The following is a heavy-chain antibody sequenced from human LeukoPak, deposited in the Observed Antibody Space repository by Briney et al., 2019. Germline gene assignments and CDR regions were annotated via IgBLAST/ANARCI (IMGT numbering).Heavy chain of an antibody. V-gene: IGHV3-21*01. CDR1: GFTFSSYS. J-gene: IGHJ4*02. CDR3: ARDKDFLFDY. CDR2: ISSSSSYI. Sequence: GSLRLSCAASGFTFSSYSMNWVRQVPGKGLEWVSSISSSSSYIYYADSVKGRFTISRDNAKNSLYLQMNSLRAEDTAVYYCARDKDFLFDYWGQGTLVTVSS. D-gene: IGHD3-3*01.